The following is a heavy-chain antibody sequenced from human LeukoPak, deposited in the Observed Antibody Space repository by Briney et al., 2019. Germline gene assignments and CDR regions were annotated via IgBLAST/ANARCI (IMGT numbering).Heavy chain of an antibody. D-gene: IGHD1-26*01. CDR1: GYTFTNYA. CDR3: ARDNSVGDIAWWFDP. CDR2: INPTGTAT. J-gene: IGHJ5*02. Sequence: GASVKVSCKASGYTFTNYAMNWVRQAPGQGLEWVGLINPTGTATLYAQKFQGRITLTRDMSATTDYMELSSLTSEDTAVYYCARDNSVGDIAWWFDPWGQGTLVTVSS. V-gene: IGHV1-46*01.